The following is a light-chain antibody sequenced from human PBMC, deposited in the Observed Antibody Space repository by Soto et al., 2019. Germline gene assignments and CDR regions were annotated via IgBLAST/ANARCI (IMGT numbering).Light chain of an antibody. CDR3: QQRRNWPPVT. Sequence: EIVLTQSPGTLSLSPGERATLSCRASQSVSNYLAWYQQKPGQAPRLLIYDASNRASGIPARFSGSGSGTDFTLTISSLDPEDFAVYYCQQRRNWPPVTVGGGTKVDIK. V-gene: IGKV3-11*01. CDR1: QSVSNY. J-gene: IGKJ4*01. CDR2: DAS.